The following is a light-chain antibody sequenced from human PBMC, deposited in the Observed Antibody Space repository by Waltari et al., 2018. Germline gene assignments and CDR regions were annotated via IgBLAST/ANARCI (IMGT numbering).Light chain of an antibody. CDR1: QSLLYSSNNLNY. CDR3: QQCFGTPT. CDR2: WAS. V-gene: IGKV4-1*01. J-gene: IGKJ2*01. Sequence: QSLLYSSNNLNYLAWYQQKPGQPPKLLIYWASTRESGVPDRFSGSGSGTDFTLTISSLQAEDVAVYYCQQCFGTPTFGQGTRPEIK.